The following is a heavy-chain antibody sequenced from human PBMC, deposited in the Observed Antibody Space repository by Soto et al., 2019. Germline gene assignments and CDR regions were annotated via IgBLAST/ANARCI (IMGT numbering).Heavy chain of an antibody. J-gene: IGHJ4*02. CDR3: AKDPGVDYYDSSGYFGY. V-gene: IGHV3-30*18. CDR2: ISYDGSNK. D-gene: IGHD3-22*01. CDR1: GFTFSSYG. Sequence: PGGSLRLSCAASGFTFSSYGMHWVRQAPGKGLEWVAVISYDGSNKYYADSVKGRFTISRDNSKNTLYLQMNSLRAEDTAVYYCAKDPGVDYYDSSGYFGYWGQGTLVTVSS.